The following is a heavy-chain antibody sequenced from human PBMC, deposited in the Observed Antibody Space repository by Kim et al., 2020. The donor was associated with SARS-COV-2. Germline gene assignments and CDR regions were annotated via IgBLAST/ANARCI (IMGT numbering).Heavy chain of an antibody. CDR3: ARAPTPYSSGWYYFDY. CDR1: GGSISSYY. Sequence: SETLSLTCTVSGGSISSYYWSWIRQPPGKGLEWIGYIYYSGSTNYNPSLKSRVTISVDTSKNQFSLKLSSVTAADTAVYYCARAPTPYSSGWYYFDYWGQGTLVTVSS. V-gene: IGHV4-59*08. D-gene: IGHD6-19*01. J-gene: IGHJ4*02. CDR2: IYYSGST.